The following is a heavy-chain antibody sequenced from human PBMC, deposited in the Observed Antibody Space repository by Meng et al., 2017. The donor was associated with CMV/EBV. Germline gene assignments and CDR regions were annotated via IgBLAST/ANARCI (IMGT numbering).Heavy chain of an antibody. CDR1: GGSISSHV. CDR2: IYSSGST. D-gene: IGHD3-16*01. J-gene: IGHJ4*02. V-gene: IGHV4-4*07. Sequence: SEHLSLTCTVPGGSISSHVWSWIRQPAGKGLEWIGRIYSSGSTNYNPSLKSRVTMSVDTSKNQYSLQLNSVTAADTAVYYCASLGGGYWGQGTLVTVSS. CDR3: ASLGGGY.